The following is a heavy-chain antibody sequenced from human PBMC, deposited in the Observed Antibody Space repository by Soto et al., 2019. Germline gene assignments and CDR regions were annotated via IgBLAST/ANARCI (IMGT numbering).Heavy chain of an antibody. CDR3: VSQRTTVPTQAYFDY. CDR1: GGSVTNSSYY. Sequence: SETLSLTCTVSGGSVTNSSYYWGWIRQSPGKGLEWIGSVYYRGRSYSKSSVKSRVTISVDTSKNRFSLSLNSVTASDTAVYFCVSQRTTVPTQAYFDYWDPGALVTVSS. D-gene: IGHD4-17*01. V-gene: IGHV4-39*01. J-gene: IGHJ4*02. CDR2: VYYRGRS.